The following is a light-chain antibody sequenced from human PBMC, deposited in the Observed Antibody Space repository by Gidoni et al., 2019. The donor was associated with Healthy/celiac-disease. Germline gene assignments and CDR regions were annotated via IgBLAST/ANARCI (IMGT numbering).Light chain of an antibody. V-gene: IGKV3-20*01. CDR3: QQYGSSPTWT. CDR2: GAS. J-gene: IGKJ1*01. Sequence: EIGLTPSPGTPSLSPGERATLPCRASQSVSSSHLAWYQQKPGQAPRLLIYGASSRATGIPDRFSGSGSGTDFTLTISRLESEDFAVYYCQQYGSSPTWTFGQGTKVEIK. CDR1: QSVSSSH.